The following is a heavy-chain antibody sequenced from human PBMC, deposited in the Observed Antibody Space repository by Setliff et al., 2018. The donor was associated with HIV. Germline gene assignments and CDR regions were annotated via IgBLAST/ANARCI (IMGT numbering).Heavy chain of an antibody. V-gene: IGHV3-13*01. CDR2: IGTGGGT. Sequence: SLRLSCDASGFTFSDYDFHWVRQAAGKGLAWVSAIGTGGGTYYVDSVKGRFTISRENARNSLYLQMNSLRVGDTAVYYCAREIRTVYTGGHYFYGIDVWGQGTAVTVSS. CDR1: GFTFSDYD. J-gene: IGHJ6*02. D-gene: IGHD3-16*01. CDR3: AREIRTVYTGGHYFYGIDV.